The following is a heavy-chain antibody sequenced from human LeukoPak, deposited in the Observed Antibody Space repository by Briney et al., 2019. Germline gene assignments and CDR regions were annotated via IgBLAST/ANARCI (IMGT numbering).Heavy chain of an antibody. V-gene: IGHV3-30*18. Sequence: PGRSLRLSCAASGFTFSSYGMHWVRQAPGKGLEWVTVISYDGINKYYADSVRGRFTISRDNSNNALYLQMNSLRAEDTAVYYCAKDGPYYFDYWGQGTLVTVSS. J-gene: IGHJ4*02. CDR3: AKDGPYYFDY. CDR1: GFTFSSYG. CDR2: ISYDGINK.